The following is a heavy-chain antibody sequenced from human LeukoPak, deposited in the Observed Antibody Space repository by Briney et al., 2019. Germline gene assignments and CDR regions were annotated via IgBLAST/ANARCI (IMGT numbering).Heavy chain of an antibody. Sequence: SETLSLTCTVSGGSISSHYWSWIRQPPGKGLEWIGYIYYSGSTNYNPSLKSRVTISVDTSKNQFSLKLSSVTAADTAVYYCARVYYDSSGYPLFDYWGQGTLVTVSS. V-gene: IGHV4-59*11. CDR2: IYYSGST. D-gene: IGHD3-22*01. J-gene: IGHJ4*02. CDR3: ARVYYDSSGYPLFDY. CDR1: GGSISSHY.